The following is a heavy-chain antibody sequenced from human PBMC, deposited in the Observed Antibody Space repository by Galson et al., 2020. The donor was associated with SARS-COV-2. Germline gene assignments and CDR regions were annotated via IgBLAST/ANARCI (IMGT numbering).Heavy chain of an antibody. CDR3: ARRGVTFGGVIVHDAFDI. J-gene: IGHJ3*02. D-gene: IGHD3-16*02. V-gene: IGHV4-39*01. CDR1: GGSISSSSYY. CDR2: IYYSGST. Sequence: ETSETLSLTCTVSGGSISSSSYYWGWIRQPPGKGLAWIGSIYYSGSTYYNPSLKSRVPISVDTSKNQFSLKLSSVTAADTAVYYCARRGVTFGGVIVHDAFDIWGQGTMVTVSS.